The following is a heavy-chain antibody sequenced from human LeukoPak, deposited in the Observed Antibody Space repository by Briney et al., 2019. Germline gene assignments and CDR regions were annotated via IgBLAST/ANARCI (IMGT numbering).Heavy chain of an antibody. CDR2: IYYSGST. D-gene: IGHD3-16*02. J-gene: IGHJ4*02. V-gene: IGHV4-59*01. CDR3: ARQRVSDDYVWGSYRYEFDY. CDR1: GGSISSYY. Sequence: PSETLSLTCSVSGGSISSYYWSWIRQPPGKGLEWIGYIYYSGSTNYNPSLKSRVTISVDTSKNQFSLKLSSVTAADTAVYYCARQRVSDDYVWGSYRYEFDYWGQGTLVTVSS.